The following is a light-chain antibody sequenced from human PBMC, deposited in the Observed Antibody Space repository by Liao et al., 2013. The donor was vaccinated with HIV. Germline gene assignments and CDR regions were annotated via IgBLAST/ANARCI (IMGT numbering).Light chain of an antibody. CDR3: QAWDSGTVV. Sequence: SYELTQPPSVSVSPGQTANIACSGDKLADRFTCWYQQRPGQSPVLVIYQDNKRPSGIPERFSGTGSENTATLTISGTQAMDEADYYCQAWDSGTVVFGGGTKLTVL. CDR2: QDN. J-gene: IGLJ2*01. CDR1: KLADRF. V-gene: IGLV3-1*01.